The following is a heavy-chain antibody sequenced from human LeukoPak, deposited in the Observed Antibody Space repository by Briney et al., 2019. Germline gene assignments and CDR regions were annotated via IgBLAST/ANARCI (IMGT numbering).Heavy chain of an antibody. D-gene: IGHD4-17*01. Sequence: ALVKVSCKASGYTFTTYVISWVGQAPGQGLEWMGWINPYTGNTNFAQKVQSRVTMTTGTSTSTAYMELRSLRSDDTAVYYCARVSPYGDFDFWGQGTLVTASS. CDR1: GYTFTTYV. V-gene: IGHV1-18*01. CDR3: ARVSPYGDFDF. J-gene: IGHJ4*02. CDR2: INPYTGNT.